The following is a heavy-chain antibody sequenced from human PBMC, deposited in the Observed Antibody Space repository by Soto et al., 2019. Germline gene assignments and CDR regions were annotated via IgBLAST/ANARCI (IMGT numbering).Heavy chain of an antibody. Sequence: QVQLVESGGGVVQPGRSLRLSCAASGFTFSSYGMHWVRQAPGKGLEWVAVIWYDGSNKYYADSVKGRFTISRDNSKNPLYLQMNSMRAEDTAVYYCARRQQLATDYYYGMDVWGQGTTVTVSS. CDR2: IWYDGSNK. V-gene: IGHV3-33*01. CDR3: ARRQQLATDYYYGMDV. D-gene: IGHD6-13*01. CDR1: GFTFSSYG. J-gene: IGHJ6*02.